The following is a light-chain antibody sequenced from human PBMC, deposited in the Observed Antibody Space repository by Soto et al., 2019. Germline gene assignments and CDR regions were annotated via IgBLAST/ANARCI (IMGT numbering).Light chain of an antibody. Sequence: ELAITQSPGTLSVSPGERAHLSFGASQSVSSNYLAWYQQKPGLAPRLLIYDASSRATGIPDRFSGSGSGTDFTLTISRLEPEDFAVYYCQHYGSSRGAFGQGTKVDI. J-gene: IGKJ1*01. CDR2: DAS. CDR1: QSVSSNY. CDR3: QHYGSSRGA. V-gene: IGKV3D-20*01.